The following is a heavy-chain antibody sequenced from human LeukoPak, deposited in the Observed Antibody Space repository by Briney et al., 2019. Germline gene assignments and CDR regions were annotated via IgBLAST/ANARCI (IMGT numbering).Heavy chain of an antibody. Sequence: SETLSLTCAVYGGSFSGYYWSWIRQPPGKGLEWIGEINHSGSTNYNPSLKSRVTISVDTSKNQFSLKLSSVTAADTAVYYCARGQGGYNSHFGYWGQGTLVTVSS. CDR2: INHSGST. CDR3: ARGQGGYNSHFGY. CDR1: GGSFSGYY. D-gene: IGHD5-24*01. V-gene: IGHV4-34*01. J-gene: IGHJ4*02.